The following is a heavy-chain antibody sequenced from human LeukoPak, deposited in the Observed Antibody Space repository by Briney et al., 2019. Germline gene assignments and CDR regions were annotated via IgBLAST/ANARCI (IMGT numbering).Heavy chain of an antibody. Sequence: SETLSLTCTVSGGSISSGGYYWSWIRQPPGKGLEWIGEINHSGSTNYNPSLKSRVTISVDTSKNRFSLKLSSVTAADTAVYYCARERYRSSLGIDYWGQGTLVTVSS. CDR2: INHSGST. CDR1: GGSISSGGYY. J-gene: IGHJ4*02. D-gene: IGHD3-16*01. V-gene: IGHV4-39*07. CDR3: ARERYRSSLGIDY.